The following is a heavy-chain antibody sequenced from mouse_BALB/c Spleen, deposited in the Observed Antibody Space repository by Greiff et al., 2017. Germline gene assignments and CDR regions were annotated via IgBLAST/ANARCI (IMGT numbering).Heavy chain of an antibody. Sequence: EVKLMESGGGLVKPGGSLKLSCAASGFTFSSYAMSWVRQTPEKRLEWVATISSGGSYTYYPDSVKGRFTISRDNAKNTLYLQMSSLRSEDTAMYYCVRHSYYYGSSWAMDYWGQGTSVTVSS. V-gene: IGHV5-9-3*01. CDR3: VRHSYYYGSSWAMDY. J-gene: IGHJ4*01. D-gene: IGHD1-1*01. CDR1: GFTFSSYA. CDR2: ISSGGSYT.